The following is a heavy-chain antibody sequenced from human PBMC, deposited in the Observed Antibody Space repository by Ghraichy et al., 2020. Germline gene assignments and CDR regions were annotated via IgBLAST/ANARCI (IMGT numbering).Heavy chain of an antibody. Sequence: SETLSLTCAVYGGSFSGYYWSWIRQPPGKGLEWIGEINHSGSTNYNPSLKSRVTISVDTSKNQFSLKLSSVTAADTAVYYCARTARIAAARSPFGYWGQGTLVTVSS. CDR1: GGSFSGYY. CDR3: ARTARIAAARSPFGY. V-gene: IGHV4-34*01. D-gene: IGHD6-13*01. J-gene: IGHJ4*02. CDR2: INHSGST.